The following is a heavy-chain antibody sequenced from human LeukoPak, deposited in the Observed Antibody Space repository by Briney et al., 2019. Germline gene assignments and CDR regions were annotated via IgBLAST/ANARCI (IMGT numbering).Heavy chain of an antibody. V-gene: IGHV4-39*07. CDR2: IYYSGST. CDR1: GGSISSSSYY. J-gene: IGHJ6*03. CDR3: ARVEYSRPTYYYYYYMDV. D-gene: IGHD6-6*01. Sequence: PSETLSLTCTVSGGSISSSSYYWGWIRQPPGKGLEWIGSIYYSGSTYYNPSIKSRVTISVDTSKNQFSLKLSSVTAADTAVYYCARVEYSRPTYYYYYYMDVWGKGTTVTVSS.